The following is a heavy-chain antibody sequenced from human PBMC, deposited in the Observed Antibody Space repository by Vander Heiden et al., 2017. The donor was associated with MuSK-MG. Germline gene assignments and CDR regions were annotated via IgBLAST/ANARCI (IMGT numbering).Heavy chain of an antibody. CDR3: ARDGYSSGWYNWFDP. J-gene: IGHJ5*02. CDR2: IYTSGST. CDR1: GGSISHGSYY. Sequence: QVQLQESGPGLVKPSQTLSLTCTVSGGSISHGSYYWSWIRQPAGKGLEWIGRIYTSGSTNYNPSLKSRVTISVDTSKNQFSLKLSSVTAADTAVYYCARDGYSSGWYNWFDPWGQGTLVTVSS. D-gene: IGHD6-19*01. V-gene: IGHV4-61*02.